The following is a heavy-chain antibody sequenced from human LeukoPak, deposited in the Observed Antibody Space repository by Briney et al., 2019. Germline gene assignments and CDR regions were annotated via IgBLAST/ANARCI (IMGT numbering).Heavy chain of an antibody. D-gene: IGHD4-11*01. CDR2: IYYSGST. J-gene: IGHJ5*02. CDR3: ARDLIMTTVTTGDNVGFDP. V-gene: IGHV4-31*03. Sequence: SETLSLTCTVSGGSISSGGYYWSWIRQHPGKGLEWIGYIYYSGSTYYNPPLKSRVTISVDTSKNQFSLKLSSVTAADTAVYYCARDLIMTTVTTGDNVGFDPWGQGTLVTVSS. CDR1: GGSISSGGYY.